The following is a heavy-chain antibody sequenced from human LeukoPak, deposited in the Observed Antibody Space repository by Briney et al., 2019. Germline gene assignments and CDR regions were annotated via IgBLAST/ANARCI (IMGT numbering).Heavy chain of an antibody. V-gene: IGHV3-30*18. CDR1: GFTFSSYG. CDR2: VSDDGKTK. J-gene: IGHJ4*02. D-gene: IGHD4-17*01. Sequence: GRSLRLSCAGTGFTFSSYGMHWVRQAPGKGLEWVAVVSDDGKTKYYADSVKGRFTISRDSSKNTLYLQMNSLRAEDTAVYYCAKTLHYGHYGKFDYWGQGTLVTVSS. CDR3: AKTLHYGHYGKFDY.